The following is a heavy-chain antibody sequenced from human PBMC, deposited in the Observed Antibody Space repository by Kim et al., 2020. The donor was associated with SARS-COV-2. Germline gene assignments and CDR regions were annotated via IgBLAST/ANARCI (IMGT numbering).Heavy chain of an antibody. CDR3: TTKVATPSRFDP. Sequence: DYAAPVKGRFTISIDDSKNTMYLKMNGLKPEDTAVYYCTTKVATPSRFDPWGQGTLVTVSS. J-gene: IGHJ5*02. D-gene: IGHD5-12*01. V-gene: IGHV3-15*01.